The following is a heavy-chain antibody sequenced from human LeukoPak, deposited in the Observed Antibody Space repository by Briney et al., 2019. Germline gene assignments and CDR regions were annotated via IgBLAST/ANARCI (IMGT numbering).Heavy chain of an antibody. CDR3: ARSGYSYGLNWYFDL. J-gene: IGHJ2*01. CDR1: GGSISSYY. V-gene: IGHV4-59*01. Sequence: SETLSLTCTVSGGSISSYYWSWIRQPPGKGLDRIGYIYYSGSTNYNPSLKSRVTISVDTSKNQFSLKLSSVTAADTAVYYCARSGYSYGLNWYFDLWGRGTLVTVSS. CDR2: IYYSGST. D-gene: IGHD5-18*01.